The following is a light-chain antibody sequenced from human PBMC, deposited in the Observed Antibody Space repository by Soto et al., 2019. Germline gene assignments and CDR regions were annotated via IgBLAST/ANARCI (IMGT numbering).Light chain of an antibody. CDR1: QSVSSSY. CDR2: GAS. V-gene: IGKV3-20*01. J-gene: IGKJ3*01. Sequence: EIVLTQSPGTLSLSPGERATLSYRASQSVSSSYLAWYQQKPGQAPRLLIYGASSRATGIPDRFSGSGSGTDFTLTISRLEPEDFAVYYCQQYGSPITFGPGTKVDIK. CDR3: QQYGSPIT.